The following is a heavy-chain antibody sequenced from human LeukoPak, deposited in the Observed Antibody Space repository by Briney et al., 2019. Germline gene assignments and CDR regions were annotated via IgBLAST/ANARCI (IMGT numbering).Heavy chain of an antibody. CDR3: ARGRWLQARGPSFDY. D-gene: IGHD5-24*01. J-gene: IGHJ4*02. Sequence: ASVKVSCKASGYTFTSYDINWVRQATGQGLEWMGWMNPNSGNTGYAQKFQGRVTMTRNTSISTAYMELSSLRAEDTAVYYCARGRWLQARGPSFDYWGQGTLVTVSS. CDR2: MNPNSGNT. V-gene: IGHV1-8*01. CDR1: GYTFTSYD.